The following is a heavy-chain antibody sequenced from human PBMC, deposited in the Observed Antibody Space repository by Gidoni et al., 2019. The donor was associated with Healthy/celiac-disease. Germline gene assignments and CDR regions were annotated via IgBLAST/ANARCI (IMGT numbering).Heavy chain of an antibody. V-gene: IGHV3-33*01. J-gene: IGHJ4*02. D-gene: IGHD2-8*01. CDR3: ARAFYTYIVPGLKNADYFDY. CDR1: VCPFSGYG. CDR2: IWYDGSNQ. Sequence: QVQLVESGGGVVQPGRSRRPPCAAFVCPFSGYGLHRVRQAPGKGLEWVAVIWYDGSNQYYADSVKGRFTISRDNSKNTLYLQMNSLRAEDTAVYYCARAFYTYIVPGLKNADYFDYWGQGTLVTVSS.